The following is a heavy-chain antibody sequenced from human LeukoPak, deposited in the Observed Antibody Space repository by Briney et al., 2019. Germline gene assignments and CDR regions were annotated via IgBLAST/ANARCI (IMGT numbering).Heavy chain of an antibody. CDR2: INHSGST. J-gene: IGHJ4*02. Sequence: SETLSLTCAVYGGSFSGYYWSWIRQPPGKGLEWLGEINHSGSTNYNPSLKSRVTISVDTSKNQFSLKLSSVTAADTAVYYCARRPRSYYYDSSGYYDYWGQGTPVTVSS. CDR1: GGSFSGYY. CDR3: ARRPRSYYYDSSGYYDY. V-gene: IGHV4-34*01. D-gene: IGHD3-22*01.